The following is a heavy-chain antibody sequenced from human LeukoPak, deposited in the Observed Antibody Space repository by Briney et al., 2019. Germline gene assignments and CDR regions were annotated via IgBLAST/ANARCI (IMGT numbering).Heavy chain of an antibody. V-gene: IGHV4-39*07. CDR3: AKLYSSASWFDP. J-gene: IGHJ5*02. CDR1: GGSISSGGYY. D-gene: IGHD6-19*01. CDR2: IYHSGST. Sequence: SETLSLTCTVSGGSISSGGYYWSWIRQHPGKGLEWIGEIYHSGSTNYNASLKSRVTISVDKSKNQFSLELSSMTAADTAVYYCAKLYSSASWFDPWGQGTLVTVSS.